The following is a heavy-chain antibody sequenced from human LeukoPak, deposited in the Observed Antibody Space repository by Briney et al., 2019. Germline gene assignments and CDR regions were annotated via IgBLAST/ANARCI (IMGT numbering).Heavy chain of an antibody. J-gene: IGHJ6*04. Sequence: SETLSLTCAVYGWSFSGYYWSWIRHPPGSGLEWIAEIDHSGSTHYNPSLKSRVIISVDMSQHQVSLRLNSLTAADTAVYYCARGYTYYGSGSPPGDVWGNGTSVIVSS. CDR2: IDHSGST. D-gene: IGHD3-10*01. CDR1: GWSFSGYY. CDR3: ARGYTYYGSGSPPGDV. V-gene: IGHV4-34*01.